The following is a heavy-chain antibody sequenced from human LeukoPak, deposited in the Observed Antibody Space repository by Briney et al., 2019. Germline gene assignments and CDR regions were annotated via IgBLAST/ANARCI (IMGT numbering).Heavy chain of an antibody. CDR2: ISGSGGST. D-gene: IGHD3-22*01. CDR1: GFTFSSYA. CDR3: AKGSAYYYDSSGYFGDYFDY. J-gene: IGHJ4*02. V-gene: IGHV3-23*01. Sequence: GGSLRLSCAASGFTFSSYAMSWVRQAPGKGLEWVSAISGSGGSTYYADSVKGRFTISRDNSKNTLNLQMNSLRAEDTAVYYCAKGSAYYYDSSGYFGDYFDYWGQGTLVTVSS.